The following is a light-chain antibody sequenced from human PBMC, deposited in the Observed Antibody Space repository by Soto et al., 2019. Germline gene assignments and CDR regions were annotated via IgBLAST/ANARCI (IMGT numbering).Light chain of an antibody. CDR3: QQFSLYWA. J-gene: IGKJ1*01. V-gene: IGKV1-5*01. CDR2: NAD. Sequence: DIQMTQSPSTLSASVGDRVTITCRASQDINRWLAWYQQKPGKAPKILIYNADTLESGVPSRFSGSGYGTEFILTLSSLQPDDFATYYCQQFSLYWAFGQGTKVEIK. CDR1: QDINRW.